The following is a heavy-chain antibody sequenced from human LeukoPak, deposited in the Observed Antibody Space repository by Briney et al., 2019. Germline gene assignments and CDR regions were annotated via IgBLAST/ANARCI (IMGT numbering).Heavy chain of an antibody. CDR1: GGSIVSSSYY. J-gene: IGHJ4*02. Sequence: SETLSLTCTVSGGSIVSSSYYWGWIRQPPGKGLEWIGSMYYSGDTYYNPSLKSRVTISIDTSKSQFSLKLSSVTAADTAVYYCARYSSGWFHFGYWGQGTLVTVSS. CDR2: MYYSGDT. V-gene: IGHV4-39*01. CDR3: ARYSSGWFHFGY. D-gene: IGHD6-19*01.